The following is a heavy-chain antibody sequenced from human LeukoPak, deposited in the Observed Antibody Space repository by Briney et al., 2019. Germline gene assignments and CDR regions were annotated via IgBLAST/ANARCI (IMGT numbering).Heavy chain of an antibody. D-gene: IGHD3-22*01. CDR3: ARDLYYYDSSGYYLTFDY. V-gene: IGHV3-30-3*01. CDR1: GFTFSSYA. CDR2: ISYDGSNK. J-gene: IGHJ4*02. Sequence: GGSLRLSCAASGFTFSSYAMHWVRQAPGKGLEWVAVISYDGSNKYYADSVKGRFTISRDNAKNSLYLQMSSLRDEDTAVYYCARDLYYYDSSGYYLTFDYWGQGTLVTVSS.